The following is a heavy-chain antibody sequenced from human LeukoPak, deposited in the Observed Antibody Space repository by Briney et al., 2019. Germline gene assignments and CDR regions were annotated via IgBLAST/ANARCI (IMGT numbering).Heavy chain of an antibody. J-gene: IGHJ4*02. CDR1: GGSISSSNW. D-gene: IGHD1-26*01. Sequence: SSETLSLTCAVSGGSISSSNWWSWVRPPPGKGLEWIGEIYHSGSTNYNPSLKSRVTISVDTSKNQFSLKLTSVTAADTAVYYCARAIEVGAMTPFDYWGQGTLVTVSS. V-gene: IGHV4-4*02. CDR2: IYHSGST. CDR3: ARAIEVGAMTPFDY.